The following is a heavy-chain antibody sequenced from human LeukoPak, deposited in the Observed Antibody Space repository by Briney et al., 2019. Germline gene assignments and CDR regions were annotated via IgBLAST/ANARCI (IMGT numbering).Heavy chain of an antibody. J-gene: IGHJ1*01. D-gene: IGHD3-22*01. V-gene: IGHV1-2*02. CDR1: GYILTDYY. Sequence: ASVKVSCKASGYILTDYYMHWVRQAPGQGLEWMGWINPNSGDTNYAQKFQGRATMTRDTSITTAYMELSRLRSDDTAMYYCAKTDNKYDSRLLFNWGQGTQIIVSS. CDR3: AKTDNKYDSRLLFN. CDR2: INPNSGDT.